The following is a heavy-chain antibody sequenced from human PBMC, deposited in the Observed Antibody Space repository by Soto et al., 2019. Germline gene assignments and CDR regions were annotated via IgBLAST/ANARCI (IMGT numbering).Heavy chain of an antibody. CDR3: AREFYGSGM. D-gene: IGHD3-10*01. CDR2: INSDGTIT. J-gene: IGHJ4*02. Sequence: EVQLVESGGALIQPGGSLRISCAASGFTFSSYWMFWVRQAPGTGLMWLSRINSDGTITDYADSVRGRFTISRDNAKNTLYLQPNSLRAEDTAVYYCAREFYGSGMWGQGTLVTVSS. V-gene: IGHV3-74*01. CDR1: GFTFSSYW.